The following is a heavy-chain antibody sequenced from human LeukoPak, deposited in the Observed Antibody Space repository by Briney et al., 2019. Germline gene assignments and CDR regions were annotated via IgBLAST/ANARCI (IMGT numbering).Heavy chain of an antibody. V-gene: IGHV4-34*01. D-gene: IGHD3-3*01. CDR2: INHSGST. Sequence: KPSETLSLTCAVYGGSFSGYYWSWLRQPPGKGLEWLGEINHSGSTNYNPSLTSRVTISVDTSKNQFSLKLSSVTAADTAVYYCARAGLYDFWSGYIYWGQGTLVTVSS. CDR3: ARAGLYDFWSGYIY. J-gene: IGHJ4*02. CDR1: GGSFSGYY.